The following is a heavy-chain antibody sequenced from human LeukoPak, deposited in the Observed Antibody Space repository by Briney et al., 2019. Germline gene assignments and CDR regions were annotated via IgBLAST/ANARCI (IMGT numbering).Heavy chain of an antibody. D-gene: IGHD1-26*01. J-gene: IGHJ6*02. CDR2: ISSSGSTI. Sequence: GGSLRLSCAASGFTYSSYEMNWVRQAPGKGLEWVSYISSSGSTIYYADSVKGRFTISRDNAKNSLYLQMNSLRAEDTAVYYCARVAELRGMDVWGQGTTVTVSS. CDR3: ARVAELRGMDV. V-gene: IGHV3-48*03. CDR1: GFTYSSYE.